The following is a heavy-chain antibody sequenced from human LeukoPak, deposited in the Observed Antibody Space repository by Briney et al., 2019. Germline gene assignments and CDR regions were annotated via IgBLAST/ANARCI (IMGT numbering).Heavy chain of an antibody. CDR2: INWNGGST. V-gene: IGHV3-20*04. D-gene: IGHD3-22*01. J-gene: IGHJ4*02. Sequence: PGGSLRLSCAASGFTFDDYGMSWVRQAPGKGLEWVSGINWNGGSTGYADSVKGRFTISRDNAKNSLYLQMNSLRAEDTALYYCARLGYVSSGLGPYFDYWGQGTLVTVSS. CDR3: ARLGYVSSGLGPYFDY. CDR1: GFTFDDYG.